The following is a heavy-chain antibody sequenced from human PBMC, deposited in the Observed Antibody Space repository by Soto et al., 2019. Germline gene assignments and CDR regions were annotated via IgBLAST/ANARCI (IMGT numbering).Heavy chain of an antibody. D-gene: IGHD6-25*01. CDR3: VKVTQENSGYYSMDV. V-gene: IGHV3-64D*06. Sequence: VGSLRLSCLASGFTFATYAMHWVRQAPGRGLQYVSATSSSGVNTWYSESVKGRFTISRDNSKNTLHLQMNGLRAEDTAVYYCVKVTQENSGYYSMDVWGQATTVTVYS. J-gene: IGHJ6*01. CDR1: GFTFATYA. CDR2: TSSSGVNT.